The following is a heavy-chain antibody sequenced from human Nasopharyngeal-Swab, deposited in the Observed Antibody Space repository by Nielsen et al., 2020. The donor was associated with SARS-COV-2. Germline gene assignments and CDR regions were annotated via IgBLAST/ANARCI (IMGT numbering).Heavy chain of an antibody. CDR2: IGTAGDT. CDR1: GFTFSSYD. V-gene: IGHV3-13*04. J-gene: IGHJ6*02. Sequence: GGSLRLSCAASGFTFSSYDMHWVRQATGKGLEWVSAIGTAGDTYYPGSVKGRFTISRENAKNSLYLQMNSLRAGDTAVYYRAREGSTGYYYGMDVWGQGTTVTVSS. CDR3: AREGSTGYYYGMDV. D-gene: IGHD1-1*01.